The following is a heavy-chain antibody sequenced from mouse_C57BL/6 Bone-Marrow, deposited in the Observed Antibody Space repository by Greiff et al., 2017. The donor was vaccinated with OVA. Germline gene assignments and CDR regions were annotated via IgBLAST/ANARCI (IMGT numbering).Heavy chain of an antibody. J-gene: IGHJ1*03. Sequence: QVQLQQSGAELVKPGASVKMSCKASGYTFTTYPIEWMKQNHGKSLEWIGNFHPYNDDTKYNEKFKGKATLTVEKSSSTVYLELRRLTSDDSAVYYGARGGYGNYPYWYFDVWGTGTTVTVSS. V-gene: IGHV1-47*01. CDR2: FHPYNDDT. CDR3: ARGGYGNYPYWYFDV. CDR1: GYTFTTYP. D-gene: IGHD2-10*02.